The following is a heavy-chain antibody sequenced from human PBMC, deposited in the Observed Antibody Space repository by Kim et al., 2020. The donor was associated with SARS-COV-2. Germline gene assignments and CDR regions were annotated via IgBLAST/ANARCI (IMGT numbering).Heavy chain of an antibody. V-gene: IGHV3-23*01. Sequence: GGSLRLSCAASGFTFSNYAGSWVRQAPGKGLEWVSSITLRGGDTYYADSVKGRFTISRDDSKNTLYLQLNSLRVEDTAVYHCAKDNGPPPIATFDMWGQG. D-gene: IGHD2-21*01. CDR1: GFTFSNYA. CDR3: AKDNGPPPIATFDM. CDR2: ITLRGGDT. J-gene: IGHJ3*02.